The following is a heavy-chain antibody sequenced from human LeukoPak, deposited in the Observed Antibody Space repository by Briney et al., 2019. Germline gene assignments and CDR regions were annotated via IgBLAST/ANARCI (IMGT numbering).Heavy chain of an antibody. D-gene: IGHD4-17*01. CDR3: ARALHGTVTTLGAFDI. V-gene: IGHV4-34*01. CDR1: GGSFSGYY. Sequence: PSETLSLTCAVYGGSFSGYYWSWLRQPPGKGLEWIGEINHSGSTNYNPSLKSRVTISVDTSKNQFSLKLSSVTAADTAVYYCARALHGTVTTLGAFDIWGQGTMVTVSS. J-gene: IGHJ3*02. CDR2: INHSGST.